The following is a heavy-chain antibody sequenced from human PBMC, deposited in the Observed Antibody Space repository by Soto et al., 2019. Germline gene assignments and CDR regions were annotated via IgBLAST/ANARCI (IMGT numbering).Heavy chain of an antibody. CDR2: IKSNGGDP. CDR3: ARSVSFITPRPDY. Sequence: ASVKVSCKASGFIFTGYYIHWVRQAPGQGLEWMGWIKSNGGDPKYAQKFQDRVTMTRDTSMNTVYMELSRLRSDDTAIYYCARSVSFITPRPDYWGQGTLVTVSS. D-gene: IGHD6-6*01. CDR1: GFIFTGYY. V-gene: IGHV1-2*02. J-gene: IGHJ4*02.